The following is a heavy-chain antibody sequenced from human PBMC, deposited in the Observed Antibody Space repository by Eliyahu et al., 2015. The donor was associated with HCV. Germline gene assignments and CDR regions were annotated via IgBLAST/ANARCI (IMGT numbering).Heavy chain of an antibody. D-gene: IGHD1-1*01. J-gene: IGHJ4*02. CDR3: TRRGTEGDY. CDR1: GYTLTNYY. V-gene: IGHV1-46*01. Sequence: QVQLVQSGAEVXEPGASVKVSCKASGYTLTNYYMHWVRQAPVQGLEWMGLINPSDTKTSYAQRFQGRVTMTRDTSTSTVYMELRSLTSDDTAVYYCTRRGTEGDYWGQGTLVTVSS. CDR2: INPSDTKT.